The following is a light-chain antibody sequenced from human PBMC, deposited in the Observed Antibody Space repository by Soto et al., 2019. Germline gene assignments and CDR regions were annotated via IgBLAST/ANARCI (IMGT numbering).Light chain of an antibody. Sequence: QSVLTQPASVSGSPGHSITISCTGTNSDVGRYNLFSWYQQRPGQAPQVLIYEVTKRPSGVSDRFSGSNSGNTASLTISGLQAEDEGEYFCCSYASRTTYVIFGGGTKLTVL. V-gene: IGLV2-23*02. J-gene: IGLJ2*01. CDR3: CSYASRTTYVI. CDR2: EVT. CDR1: NSDVGRYNL.